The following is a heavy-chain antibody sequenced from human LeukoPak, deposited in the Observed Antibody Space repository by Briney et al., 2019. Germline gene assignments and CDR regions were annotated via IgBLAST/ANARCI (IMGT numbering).Heavy chain of an antibody. Sequence: QPGGSLRLSCAASGFTFSSYGMHWVRQAPGKGLEWVAVISYDGSNKYYADSVKGRFTISRDNSKNTLYLQMNSLRAEDTAVYYCARDQGTVFGYFTYWGQGTLVTVSS. V-gene: IGHV3-30*03. D-gene: IGHD3-3*01. CDR3: ARDQGTVFGYFTY. CDR2: ISYDGSNK. CDR1: GFTFSSYG. J-gene: IGHJ4*02.